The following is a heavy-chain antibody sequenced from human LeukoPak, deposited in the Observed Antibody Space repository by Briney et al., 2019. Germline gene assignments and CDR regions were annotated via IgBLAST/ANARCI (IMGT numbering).Heavy chain of an antibody. Sequence: SQTLSLTCAISGDSVSSNSATWNWIRQSPSRGLEWLGRTYYRSKWHNDYTVSVNSRITINPDTSKNQFSLHLNSVPPEDTAVYFCARGPIWSDAFDVWGQGTMVTVSS. CDR3: ARGPIWSDAFDV. V-gene: IGHV6-1*01. CDR2: TYYRSKWHN. CDR1: GDSVSSNSAT. J-gene: IGHJ3*01. D-gene: IGHD1-1*01.